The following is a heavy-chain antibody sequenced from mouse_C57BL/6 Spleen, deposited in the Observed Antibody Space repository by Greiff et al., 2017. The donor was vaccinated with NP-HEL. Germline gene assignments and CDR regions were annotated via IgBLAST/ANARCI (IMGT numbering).Heavy chain of an antibody. CDR3: YYYGSSYFAY. CDR2: IDPEDGDT. V-gene: IGHV14-1*01. J-gene: IGHJ3*01. D-gene: IGHD1-1*01. CDR1: GFNIKDYY. Sequence: VHVQQSGAELVRPGASVKLSCTASGFNIKDYYMHWVKQRPEQGLEWIGRIDPEDGDTEYAPKFQGKATMTADTSSNTAYLQLSSLTSEDTAVYYCYYYGSSYFAYWGQGTLVTVSA.